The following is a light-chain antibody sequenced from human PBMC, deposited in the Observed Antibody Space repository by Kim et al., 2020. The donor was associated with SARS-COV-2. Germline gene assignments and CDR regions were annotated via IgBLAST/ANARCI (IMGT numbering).Light chain of an antibody. CDR2: WAS. J-gene: IGKJ1*01. V-gene: IGKV4-1*01. CDR1: QSLLSSSTNKTY. Sequence: ATINGKSSQSLLSSSTNKTYLAWYQQKPGQPPSLLIYWASVRDSGVPDRFSGRGSGTDFTLTISNLQAADVAVYYCQQYYSAPWTFGQGTKVEIK. CDR3: QQYYSAPWT.